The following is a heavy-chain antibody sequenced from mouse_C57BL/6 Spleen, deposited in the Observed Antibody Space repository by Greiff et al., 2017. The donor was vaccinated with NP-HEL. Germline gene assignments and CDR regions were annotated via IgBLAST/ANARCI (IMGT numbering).Heavy chain of an antibody. CDR2: IYWDDDK. CDR3: ARSQGNYYFDY. J-gene: IGHJ2*01. CDR1: GFSLSTSGMG. Sequence: QVTLKVCGPGILQSSQTLSLTCSFSGFSLSTSGMGVSWIRQPSGKGLEWLAHIYWDDDKRYNPSLKSRLTISKDTSRNQVFLKITSVDTADTATYYCARSQGNYYFDYWGQGTTLTVSS. V-gene: IGHV8-12*01. D-gene: IGHD2-1*01.